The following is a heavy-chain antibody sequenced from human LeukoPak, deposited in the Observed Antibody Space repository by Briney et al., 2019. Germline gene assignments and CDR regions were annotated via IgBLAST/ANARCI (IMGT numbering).Heavy chain of an antibody. CDR2: ISSSGSTI. D-gene: IGHD5-18*01. CDR3: AKNGGDSYGTGHFDY. Sequence: GGSLRLSCAASGFTFSSHWMTWVRQAPGKGLEWVSYISSSGSTIYYADSVKGRFTISRDNAKSSLYLQMNSLRAEDTAVYYCAKNGGDSYGTGHFDYWGQGTLVTVSS. CDR1: GFTFSSHW. V-gene: IGHV3-48*04. J-gene: IGHJ4*02.